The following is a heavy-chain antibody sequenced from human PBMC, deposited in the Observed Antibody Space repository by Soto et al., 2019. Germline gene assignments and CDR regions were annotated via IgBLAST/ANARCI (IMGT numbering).Heavy chain of an antibody. V-gene: IGHV4-39*01. Sequence: SETLSLTCTVSGASISSSTHYWGWIRQPPGKGLEWIGSMYFSGSTYYNPSLKSRVTISVDTSNNQVSLKLSSVTAADTSVYFCSRSMQWLIQSLDHWGQGTLVT. CDR3: SRSMQWLIQSLDH. CDR2: MYFSGST. J-gene: IGHJ4*02. D-gene: IGHD6-19*01. CDR1: GASISSSTHY.